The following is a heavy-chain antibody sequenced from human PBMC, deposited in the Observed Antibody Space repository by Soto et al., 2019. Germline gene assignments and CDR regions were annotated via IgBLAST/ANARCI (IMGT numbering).Heavy chain of an antibody. CDR1: GGSFSGYY. CDR2: INHSGST. CDR3: ARGGKVLYSSRTNWFDP. J-gene: IGHJ5*02. V-gene: IGHV4-34*01. Sequence: QVQLQQWGAGLLKPSETLSLTCAVYGGSFSGYYWSWIRQPPGKGLEWIGEINHSGSTNYNPSLKSRVTISVATSKNQSSLKLSSVTAADTAVYYCARGGKVLYSSRTNWFDPWGQGTLVTVSS. D-gene: IGHD6-13*01.